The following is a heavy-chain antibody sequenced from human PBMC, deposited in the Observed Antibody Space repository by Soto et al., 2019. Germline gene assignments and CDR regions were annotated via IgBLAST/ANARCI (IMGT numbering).Heavy chain of an antibody. V-gene: IGHV3-11*01. CDR3: ARDYYDLGPYDNCVGY. Sequence: AGSLRLSCAASGFIFSDYYMNWIRQAPGKGLEGISFISSSGTTIYYADSVKGRFTISRDNLKNSLYLQMNSLRAEDTAEYYCARDYYDLGPYDNCVGYWARGSIVTV. CDR1: GFIFSDYY. CDR2: ISSSGTTI. J-gene: IGHJ4*02. D-gene: IGHD3-10*01.